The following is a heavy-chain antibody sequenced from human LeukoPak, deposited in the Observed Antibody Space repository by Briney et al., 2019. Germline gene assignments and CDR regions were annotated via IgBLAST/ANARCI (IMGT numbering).Heavy chain of an antibody. CDR1: GFTFRSYR. J-gene: IGHJ4*02. CDR2: ISGMSSTI. V-gene: IGHV3-48*02. CDR3: ARDSSDAYNPEPGY. Sequence: GGSLRLSCAASGFTFRSYRMNWVRQSPGKGREWVSFISGMSSTIYYADSVKGRFTISRDNAKNSLYLHMKTLRDEDTAVYYCARDSSDAYNPEPGYWGQGTLVTVSS. D-gene: IGHD5-24*01.